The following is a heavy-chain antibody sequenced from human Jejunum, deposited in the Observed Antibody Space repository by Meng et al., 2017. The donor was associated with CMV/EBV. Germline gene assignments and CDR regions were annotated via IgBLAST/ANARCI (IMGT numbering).Heavy chain of an antibody. CDR3: VRGFCTTTKCSVGIMDL. J-gene: IGHJ6*02. Sequence: FAFSTYNMNWIRQAPGEGPEWVSTIYRGGNTYYTDSVKGRFTISRDNSKNTLYLQMNMLRAEDTALYYCVRGFCTTTKCSVGIMDLWGQGTTVTVSS. CDR2: IYRGGNT. V-gene: IGHV3-53*01. CDR1: FAFSTYN. D-gene: IGHD2-2*01.